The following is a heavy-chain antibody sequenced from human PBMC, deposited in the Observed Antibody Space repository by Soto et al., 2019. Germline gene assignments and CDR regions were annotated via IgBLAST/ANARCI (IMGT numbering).Heavy chain of an antibody. CDR1: GGSISGHY. CDR3: ARVGSSGWSPDY. D-gene: IGHD6-19*01. Sequence: QVQLQESGPGLVKPSDTLSLTCTVSGGSISGHYWIWIRQPPGEGMEWIGYIFYSGSTTYNPSLKRRVTISVDTSKNQFSLRLSSVTAADTAVYYCARVGSSGWSPDYWGQGTLVTVSS. J-gene: IGHJ4*02. CDR2: IFYSGST. V-gene: IGHV4-59*11.